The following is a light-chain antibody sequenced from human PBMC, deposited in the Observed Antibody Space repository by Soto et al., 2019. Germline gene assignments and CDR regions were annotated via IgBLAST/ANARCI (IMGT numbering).Light chain of an antibody. J-gene: IGLJ1*01. CDR1: SSNIGRNY. CDR3: GTWDSILSIFV. Sequence: QSVLTQPPSVSAAPGQKFTMSCSGGSSNIGRNYVSWHQQVPGTAPKLLIYENDKRPSGVPDRFSGSKSGTSATLGITGLQTGDEADYYCGTWDSILSIFVFGTGTKLTVL. CDR2: END. V-gene: IGLV1-51*02.